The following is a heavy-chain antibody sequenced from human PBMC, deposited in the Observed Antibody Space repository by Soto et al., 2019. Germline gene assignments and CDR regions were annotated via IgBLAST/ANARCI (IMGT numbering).Heavy chain of an antibody. Sequence: SETLSLTCTVSGGSISSYYWSWIRQPPGKGLEWIGYIYYSGSTNYNPSLKSRVTISVDTSKNQFSLKLSSVTATDTAVYYCASAFSTTDPSDYWGQGTLVTVSS. J-gene: IGHJ4*02. CDR1: GGSISSYY. D-gene: IGHD5-12*01. CDR3: ASAFSTTDPSDY. CDR2: IYYSGST. V-gene: IGHV4-59*01.